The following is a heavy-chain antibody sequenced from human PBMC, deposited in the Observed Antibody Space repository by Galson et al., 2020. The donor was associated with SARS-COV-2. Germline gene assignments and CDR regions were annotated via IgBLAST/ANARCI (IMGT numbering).Heavy chain of an antibody. V-gene: IGHV4-34*01. CDR1: GGSFSGYY. CDR3: ARGDYSSSWYGRRSWFDP. J-gene: IGHJ5*02. D-gene: IGHD6-13*01. Sequence: SETLSLTCAVYGGSFSGYYWSWIRQPPGKGLEWIGEINHSGSTNYNPSLKSRVTISVDTSKNQFSLKLSSVTAADTAVYYCARGDYSSSWYGRRSWFDPWGQGTLVTVSS. CDR2: INHSGST.